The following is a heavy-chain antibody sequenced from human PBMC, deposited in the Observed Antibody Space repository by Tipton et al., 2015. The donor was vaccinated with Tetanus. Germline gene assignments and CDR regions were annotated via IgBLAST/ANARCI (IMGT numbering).Heavy chain of an antibody. CDR1: GYTFTGYY. J-gene: IGHJ5*02. Sequence: QLVQSGPEVKKPGASVKVSCKASGYTFTGYYMHWVRQAPGQGLEWMGWINPNSGGTNYAQKFQGRVTMTRDTSISTAYMELSRLRSDATAVYYCARWVPAAAGYTRWFDPWGQGTLVTVSS. V-gene: IGHV1-2*02. D-gene: IGHD6-13*01. CDR3: ARWVPAAAGYTRWFDP. CDR2: INPNSGGT.